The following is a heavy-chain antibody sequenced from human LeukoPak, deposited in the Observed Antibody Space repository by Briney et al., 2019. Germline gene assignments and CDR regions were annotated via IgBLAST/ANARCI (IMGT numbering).Heavy chain of an antibody. CDR3: ARDSSAMFDY. Sequence: SQTLSLTCAISGDSVSSNSAAWHWIRQSPSRGLEWLGRTYYRSKWYNDYAISVKSRITINPDTSKDQFSLQVKSVTPEDTAVYYCARDSSAMFDYWGQGTLVTVSS. CDR1: GDSVSSNSAA. D-gene: IGHD2-2*01. V-gene: IGHV6-1*01. J-gene: IGHJ4*02. CDR2: TYYRSKWYN.